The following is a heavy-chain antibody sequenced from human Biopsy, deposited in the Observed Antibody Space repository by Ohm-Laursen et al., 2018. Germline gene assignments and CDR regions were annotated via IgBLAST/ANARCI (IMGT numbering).Heavy chain of an antibody. CDR2: IYTSGSP. D-gene: IGHD1-26*01. V-gene: IGHV4-4*07. CDR1: GDSINNYY. J-gene: IGHJ3*02. Sequence: TLSLTCTVSGDSINNYYWSWIRQPAGKGLEWIGRIYTSGSPNYNLSLESRVTMSVDTSKNQFPLNLRSVTAADTAVYYCARGTGRYYVYGAFDIWGQGTMVTVSS. CDR3: ARGTGRYYVYGAFDI.